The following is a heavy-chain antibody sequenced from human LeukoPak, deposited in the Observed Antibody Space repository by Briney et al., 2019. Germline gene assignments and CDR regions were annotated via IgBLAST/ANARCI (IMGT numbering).Heavy chain of an antibody. D-gene: IGHD3-10*01. V-gene: IGHV1-18*01. Sequence: ASVKVSCKASGYTFTSYGISWVRQAPGQGLEWMGWISAYNGNTNYAPKLQGRVTMTTDTSTSTAYMELRSLRSDDTAVYYCARDYYGSGSYYNHFDYWGQGTLVTVSS. CDR1: GYTFTSYG. CDR3: ARDYYGSGSYYNHFDY. J-gene: IGHJ4*02. CDR2: ISAYNGNT.